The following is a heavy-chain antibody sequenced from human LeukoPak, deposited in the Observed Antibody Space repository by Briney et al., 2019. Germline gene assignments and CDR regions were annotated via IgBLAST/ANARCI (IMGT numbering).Heavy chain of an antibody. Sequence: PGGSLRLSCAASGFTFSDYYMSWIRQAPGKGLELVSYISSSGSTIYYADSVKGRFTISRDNAKNSLYLQMNSLRAEDTAVYYCARVGTWISHYFDYWGQGTLVTVSS. CDR3: ARVGTWISHYFDY. J-gene: IGHJ4*02. V-gene: IGHV3-11*01. CDR2: ISSSGSTI. CDR1: GFTFSDYY. D-gene: IGHD1-1*01.